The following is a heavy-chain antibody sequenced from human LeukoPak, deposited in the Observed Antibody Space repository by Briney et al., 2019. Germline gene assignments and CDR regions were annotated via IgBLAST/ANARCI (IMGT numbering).Heavy chain of an antibody. D-gene: IGHD4-11*01. J-gene: IGHJ4*02. CDR1: GFTFNDAW. CDR3: SGHMTSADY. V-gene: IGHV3-15*01. CDR2: IKSKVHGGTT. Sequence: GGSLRLSCAASGFTFNDAWLNWVRLAPGKGLDWAARIKSKVHGGTTDYTAAVNGRFTISRDDSQSKLYLQMNSLKTEDTGVYYCSGHMTSADYWGQGTLVTVSS.